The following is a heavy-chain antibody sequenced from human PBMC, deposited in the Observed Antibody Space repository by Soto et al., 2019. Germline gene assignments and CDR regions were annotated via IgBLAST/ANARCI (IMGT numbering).Heavy chain of an antibody. CDR1: GSTFSSYA. CDR2: IIPIFGTA. Sequence: ASVKVSCKASGSTFSSYAISWVRQAPGHGLEWMGGIIPIFGTANYAQKFQGRVTITADKSTSTAYMELSSLRSEDTAVYYCARDRSGTVDAFDIWGQGTMVTVSS. V-gene: IGHV1-69*06. CDR3: ARDRSGTVDAFDI. J-gene: IGHJ3*02. D-gene: IGHD2-15*01.